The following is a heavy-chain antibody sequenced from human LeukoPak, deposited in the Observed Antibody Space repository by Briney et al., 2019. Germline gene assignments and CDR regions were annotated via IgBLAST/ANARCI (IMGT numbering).Heavy chain of an antibody. J-gene: IGHJ4*02. V-gene: IGHV1-18*01. CDR1: GYTFTSYG. CDR2: ISAYNGNT. Sequence: ASVKVSCKASGYTFTSYGISWVRQAPGQGLEWMGWISAYNGNTNYAQKFQGRVTMTRDTSISTAYMELSRLRSDDTAVYYCARDITGFWSGYHPVDYWGQGTLVTVSS. CDR3: ARDITGFWSGYHPVDY. D-gene: IGHD3-3*01.